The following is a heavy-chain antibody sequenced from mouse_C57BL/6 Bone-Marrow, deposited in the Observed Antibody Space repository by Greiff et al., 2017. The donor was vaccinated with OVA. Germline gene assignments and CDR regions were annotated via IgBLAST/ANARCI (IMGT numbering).Heavy chain of an antibody. CDR1: GYTFTSYW. D-gene: IGHD2-5*01. CDR2: IDPSDSYT. J-gene: IGHJ3*01. CDR3: ARGSNYLFAY. V-gene: IGHV1-50*01. Sequence: VQLQQPGAELVKPGASVKLSCKASGYTFTSYWMQWVKQRPGQGLEWIGEIDPSDSYTNYNQKFKGKATLTVDTSSSTAYMQLSSLTSEDSAVYYCARGSNYLFAYWGQGTLVTVSA.